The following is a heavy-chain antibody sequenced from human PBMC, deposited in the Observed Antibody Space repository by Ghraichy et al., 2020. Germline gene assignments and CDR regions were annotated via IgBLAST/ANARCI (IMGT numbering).Heavy chain of an antibody. J-gene: IGHJ4*02. D-gene: IGHD3-22*01. CDR3: ARAKYYYDSSGYYPTFDY. Sequence: SETLSLTCTVSGGSISSYYWSWIRQPPGKGLEWIGYIYYSGSTNYNPSLKSRVTISVDTSKNQFSLKLSSVTAADTAVYYCARAKYYYDSSGYYPTFDYWGQGTLVTVSS. CDR2: IYYSGST. V-gene: IGHV4-59*01. CDR1: GGSISSYY.